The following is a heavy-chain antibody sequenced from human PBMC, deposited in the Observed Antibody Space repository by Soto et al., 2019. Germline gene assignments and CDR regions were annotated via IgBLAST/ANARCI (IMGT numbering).Heavy chain of an antibody. CDR2: INHSGST. J-gene: IGHJ4*02. CDR3: ARGPPRRYGSGSYYRDFDY. D-gene: IGHD3-10*01. CDR1: GGSFSGYY. Sequence: PSETLSLTCAVYGGSFSGYYWSWIRQPPGKGLEWIGEINHSGSTNYNPSLKSRVTISVDTSKNQFSLKLSSVTAADTAVYYCARGPPRRYGSGSYYRDFDYWGQGTLVTVSS. V-gene: IGHV4-34*01.